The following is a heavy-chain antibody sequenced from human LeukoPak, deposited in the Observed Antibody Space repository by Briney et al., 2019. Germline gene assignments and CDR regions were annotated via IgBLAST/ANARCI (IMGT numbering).Heavy chain of an antibody. V-gene: IGHV4-59*12. Sequence: SETLSLTCTVSGGSISSYYWSWIRQPPGKGLEWIGCIYYSGSTNYNPSLKSRVTISVDTSKNQFSLKLSSVTAADTAVYYCARGEPRAYDSSGAFGWFDPWGQGTLVTVSS. CDR2: IYYSGST. CDR3: ARGEPRAYDSSGAFGWFDP. D-gene: IGHD3-22*01. J-gene: IGHJ5*02. CDR1: GGSISSYY.